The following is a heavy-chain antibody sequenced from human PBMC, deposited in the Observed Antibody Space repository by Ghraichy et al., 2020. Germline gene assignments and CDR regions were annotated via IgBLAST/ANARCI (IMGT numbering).Heavy chain of an antibody. D-gene: IGHD6-13*01. CDR3: AKAFTGYSSSWYPEYFQH. CDR2: IRYDGNNK. J-gene: IGHJ1*01. CDR1: GFTFSSYG. Sequence: LTCAASGFTFSSYGMDWVRQAPGKGLEWVAFIRYDGNNKYYADSVKGRFTVSRDNFKNTLYLQMNSLRAEDTAVYYCAKAFTGYSSSWYPEYFQHWGQGTLVTVSS. V-gene: IGHV3-30*02.